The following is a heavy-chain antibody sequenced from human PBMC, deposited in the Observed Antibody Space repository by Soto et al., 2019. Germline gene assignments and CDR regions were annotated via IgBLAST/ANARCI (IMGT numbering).Heavy chain of an antibody. CDR1: GGSISSGGYY. CDR3: AGKPSGYYVRLDP. Sequence: ASETLSLTCTVSGGSISSGGYYWSWIRQHPGKGLEWIGYIYYSGSTYYNPSLKSRVTISVDTSKNQFSLKLSSVTAADTAVYYCAGKPSGYYVRLDPWGQGTLVTVSS. J-gene: IGHJ5*02. D-gene: IGHD3-3*01. V-gene: IGHV4-31*03. CDR2: IYYSGST.